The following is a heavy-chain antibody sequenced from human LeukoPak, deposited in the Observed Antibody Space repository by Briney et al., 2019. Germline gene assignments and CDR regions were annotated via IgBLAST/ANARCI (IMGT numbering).Heavy chain of an antibody. V-gene: IGHV4-59*01. D-gene: IGHD4-17*01. CDR2: IYYSGST. Sequence: SETLSLTCTVSGGSISSYYWSWIRQPPGKGLEWIGYIYYSGSTNYNPSLKSRVTISVDTSKNQFSLKLSSVTAADTAVYYCARVVPVTTRLVNWYFDLWGRGTLVTVSS. CDR1: GGSISSYY. J-gene: IGHJ2*01. CDR3: ARVVPVTTRLVNWYFDL.